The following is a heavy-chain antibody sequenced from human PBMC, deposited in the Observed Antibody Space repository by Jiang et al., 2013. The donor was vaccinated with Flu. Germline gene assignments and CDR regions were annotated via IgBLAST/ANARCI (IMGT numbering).Heavy chain of an antibody. V-gene: IGHV3-30*04. CDR3: AREMGNDGYILWYGMDV. D-gene: IGHD2-21*01. CDR2: ISHDSKIK. Sequence: VQLVESGGGVVQPGRSLRLSCAASGFTFKRYAGHWVRQAPGKGLEWLAVISHDSKIKYYSGSARGRFTISRDNSKNTLYLQTNSLRPEDTAVYYCAREMGNDGYILWYGMDVWGKGPRSPSPQ. CDR1: GFTFKRYA. J-gene: IGHJ6*01.